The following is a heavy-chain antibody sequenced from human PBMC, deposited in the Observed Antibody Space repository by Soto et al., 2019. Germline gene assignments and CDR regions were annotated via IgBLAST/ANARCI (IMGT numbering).Heavy chain of an antibody. CDR3: ARGKPSGYRFGPRNFFYYGMDV. Sequence: SSETLSLTCGVFSGSLTDHYWTWIRQTPGKGLEWIGEINHSGITDYNPSLKSRVTLSLDTSKNQSSLKVTALTAADTAVYYCARGKPSGYRFGPRNFFYYGMDVWGPGTTVTVSS. V-gene: IGHV4-34*01. D-gene: IGHD5-18*01. CDR1: SGSLTDHY. CDR2: INHSGIT. J-gene: IGHJ6*02.